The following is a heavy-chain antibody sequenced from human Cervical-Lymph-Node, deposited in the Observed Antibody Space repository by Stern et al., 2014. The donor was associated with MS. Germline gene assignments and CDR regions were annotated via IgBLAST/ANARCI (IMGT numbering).Heavy chain of an antibody. J-gene: IGHJ5*02. CDR1: GFTFSNAW. V-gene: IGHV3-15*01. CDR2: IKTKTDGGTT. D-gene: IGHD1-26*01. Sequence: EVHLVESGGGLVKPGGSLRLSCAASGFTFSNAWMSWVRQAPGKGLEWVGRIKTKTDGGTTDYAAPGKGRFTISRDDSKNMMYLQMNSLKTEDTAVYYCTTFSLKGSYWFGPWGQGVQVTVSS. CDR3: TTFSLKGSYWFGP.